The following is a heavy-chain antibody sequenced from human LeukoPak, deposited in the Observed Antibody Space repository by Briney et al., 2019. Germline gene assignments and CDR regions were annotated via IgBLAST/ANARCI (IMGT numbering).Heavy chain of an antibody. Sequence: GGSLRLSCAASGFTFSDFAMGWVRQAPGKGLEWVSVISTSDDTYYADSVKGRFTISRDNSKNTLYLQMNSLRAEDTAVYYCARATYYYDSSGYYELGYWGQGTLVTVSS. V-gene: IGHV3-23*01. CDR2: ISTSDDT. J-gene: IGHJ4*02. CDR3: ARATYYYDSSGYYELGY. D-gene: IGHD3-22*01. CDR1: GFTFSDFA.